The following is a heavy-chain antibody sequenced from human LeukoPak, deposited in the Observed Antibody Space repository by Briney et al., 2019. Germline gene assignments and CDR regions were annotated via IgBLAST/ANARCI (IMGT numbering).Heavy chain of an antibody. CDR2: IKSKTDGGTT. V-gene: IGHV3-15*01. D-gene: IGHD3-10*01. Sequence: PGGSLRLSCAASGFTFSNAWMSWVRQAPGKGLEWVGRIKSKTDGGTTVYAAPVKGRFTISRDDSKNTLYLQMNSLKTEDTAVYYCTTAVTMVRGELYYYMDVWGKGTTVTVSS. J-gene: IGHJ6*03. CDR1: GFTFSNAW. CDR3: TTAVTMVRGELYYYMDV.